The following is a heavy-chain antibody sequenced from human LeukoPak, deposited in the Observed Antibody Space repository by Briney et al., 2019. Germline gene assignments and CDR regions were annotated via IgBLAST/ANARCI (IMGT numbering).Heavy chain of an antibody. D-gene: IGHD2-2*01. J-gene: IGHJ4*02. CDR3: ARDGEYCSSTSCTPY. Sequence: GGSLRLSCAASGFTFSSYSMNWVRQAPGKGLEWVSSISSSSSYIYYADSVKGRFTISRDNAKNSLYLQMNSLRAEDTAVYYCARDGEYCSSTSCTPYWGQGTLVTVSS. CDR1: GFTFSSYS. V-gene: IGHV3-21*01. CDR2: ISSSSSYI.